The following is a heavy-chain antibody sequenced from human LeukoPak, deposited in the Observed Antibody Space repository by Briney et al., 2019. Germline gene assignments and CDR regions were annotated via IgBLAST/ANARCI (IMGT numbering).Heavy chain of an antibody. Sequence: GGSLRLSCAASGFTFSSYWMGWVRRAPGKGLEWVANIKQDGSEKYYVGSVRGRFTISRDNAKNSLYLQMNSLRAEDTALYYCARDEHQYFHATSGRFDYWGQGILVTVSS. CDR3: ARDEHQYFHATSGRFDY. CDR1: GFTFSSYW. CDR2: IKQDGSEK. D-gene: IGHD2/OR15-2a*01. J-gene: IGHJ4*02. V-gene: IGHV3-7*04.